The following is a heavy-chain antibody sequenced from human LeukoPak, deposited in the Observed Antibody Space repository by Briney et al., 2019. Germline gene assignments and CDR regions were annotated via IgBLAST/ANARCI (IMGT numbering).Heavy chain of an antibody. Sequence: GGSLRLSCAASGFSVSNNYMTRVRQAPGKGLEWVSVIYSGGDAYYADSVKGRFTISRDNSKNTLHLEMNNLRVEDTAVYYCARSFSSGWSDYWGQGTLVAVAS. J-gene: IGHJ4*02. CDR3: ARSFSSGWSDY. D-gene: IGHD6-19*01. CDR1: GFSVSNNY. CDR2: IYSGGDA. V-gene: IGHV3-53*01.